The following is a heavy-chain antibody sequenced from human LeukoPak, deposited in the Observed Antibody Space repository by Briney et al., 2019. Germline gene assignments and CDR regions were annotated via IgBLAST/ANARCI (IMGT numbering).Heavy chain of an antibody. V-gene: IGHV4-59*12. Sequence: SVTLSLTCTVSGGSISSYYWSWIRQPPGKGLEWIVYIYYSGSTNHNPSLKRRVTISVATSKNQFTLKLSSVTAADTALYYGARGLTRSSSPIDFWGQGTLVTVSS. CDR3: ARGLTRSSSPIDF. CDR2: IYYSGST. J-gene: IGHJ4*02. D-gene: IGHD6-6*01. CDR1: GGSISSYY.